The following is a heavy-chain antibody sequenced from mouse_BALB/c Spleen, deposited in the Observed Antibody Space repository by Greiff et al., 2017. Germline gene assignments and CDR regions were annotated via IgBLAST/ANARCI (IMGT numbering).Heavy chain of an antibody. Sequence: LQQPGSELVRPGASVKLSCTASGYTFTSYWMHWVKQRPGQGLEWIGNIYPGSGSTNYDEKFKSKATLTVDTSSSTAYMQLSSLTSEDSAVYYCTGGNYRHWFAYWGEGTLVTVSA. D-gene: IGHD2-1*01. CDR3: TGGNYRHWFAY. J-gene: IGHJ3*01. V-gene: IGHV1S22*01. CDR2: IYPGSGST. CDR1: GYTFTSYW.